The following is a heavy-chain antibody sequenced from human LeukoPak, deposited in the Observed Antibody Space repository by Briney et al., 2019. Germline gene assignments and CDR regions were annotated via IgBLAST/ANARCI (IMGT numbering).Heavy chain of an antibody. Sequence: ASVKVSCKASGYTFSGYYMHWVRQAPGQGLEWMGWINPNSGGTNYAQKFQGRVTMTTDTSISTAYMELSRLRSDDTAVYYCARVGSDNSWIDYWGQGTLVTVSS. CDR3: ARVGSDNSWIDY. D-gene: IGHD6-13*01. J-gene: IGHJ4*02. CDR1: GYTFSGYY. V-gene: IGHV1-2*02. CDR2: INPNSGGT.